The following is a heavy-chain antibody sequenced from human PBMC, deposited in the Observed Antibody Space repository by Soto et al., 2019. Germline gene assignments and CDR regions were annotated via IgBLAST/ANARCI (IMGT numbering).Heavy chain of an antibody. J-gene: IGHJ1*01. V-gene: IGHV4-4*07. D-gene: IGHD6-13*01. CDR1: GASISSYN. Sequence: SETLSLTCSVSGASISSYNWNWVRQSAGKGPEWVGRLNIAGTINYNPSLKSRITMSMDTSKNQISLHLRSVTAADTAMYYCARDRGEYTSSWFWYFPHWGHGTLVTVSS. CDR2: LNIAGTI. CDR3: ARDRGEYTSSWFWYFPH.